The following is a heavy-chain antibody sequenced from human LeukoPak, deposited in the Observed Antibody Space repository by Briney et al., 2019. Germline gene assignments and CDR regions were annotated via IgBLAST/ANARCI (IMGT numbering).Heavy chain of an antibody. CDR2: INHSGST. D-gene: IGHD3-16*02. CDR3: ARGLSHAFDI. V-gene: IGHV4-34*01. CDR1: GGSFSGYY. J-gene: IGHJ3*02. Sequence: SETLSLTCAVYGGSFSGYYWSWIRQPPGKGLEWIGEINHSGSTNYNPSLKSRVTISVDTSKNQFSLKLSSVAAADTAVYYCARGLSHAFDIWGQGTMVTVSS.